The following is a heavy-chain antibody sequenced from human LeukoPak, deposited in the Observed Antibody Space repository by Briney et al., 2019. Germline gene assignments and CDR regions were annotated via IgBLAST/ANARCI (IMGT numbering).Heavy chain of an antibody. CDR1: GGSISSSSYY. Sequence: SETPSPTCTVSGGSISSSSYYWGWIRHPPGKGLEWIGSIYYSGSTYYNPSLKSRVTISVDTSKNQFSLKLSSVTAADTAVYYCARQGSGYYSYWGQGTLVTVSS. CDR2: IYYSGST. CDR3: ARQGSGYYSY. J-gene: IGHJ4*02. V-gene: IGHV4-39*01. D-gene: IGHD3-22*01.